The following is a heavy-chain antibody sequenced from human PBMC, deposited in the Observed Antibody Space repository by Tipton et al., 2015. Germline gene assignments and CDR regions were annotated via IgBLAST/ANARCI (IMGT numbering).Heavy chain of an antibody. D-gene: IGHD4-23*01. V-gene: IGHV4-61*05. CDR2: IQYSGST. CDR1: GASISSPNSF. J-gene: IGHJ4*02. CDR3: ARARGRHGGLFDS. Sequence: TLSLTCTVSGASISSPNSFWGWIRQPPGKELEWIGYIQYSGSTNYNPSLKSRVTISVDTSKTQFSLKMSSVTASDTAVYYCARARGRHGGLFDSWGQGILVTVSS.